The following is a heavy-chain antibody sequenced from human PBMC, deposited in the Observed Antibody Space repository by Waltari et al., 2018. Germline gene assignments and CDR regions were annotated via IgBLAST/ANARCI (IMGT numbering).Heavy chain of an antibody. J-gene: IGHJ4*02. CDR2: IYYRGST. CDR1: GGSISSSSYY. D-gene: IGHD2-2*01. CDR3: ARRERYCSSTSCYASYFDY. V-gene: IGHV4-39*01. Sequence: QLQLQESGPGLVKPSETLSLTCTVSGGSISSSSYYWGWIRQPPGKGLEWIGSIYYRGSTYYNPSLKSRVTISVDTSKNQFSLKLSSVTAADTAVYYCARRERYCSSTSCYASYFDYWGQGTLVTVSS.